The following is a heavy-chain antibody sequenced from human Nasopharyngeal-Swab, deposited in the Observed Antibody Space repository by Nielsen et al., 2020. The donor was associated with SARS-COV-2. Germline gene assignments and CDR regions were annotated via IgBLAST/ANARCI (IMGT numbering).Heavy chain of an antibody. CDR3: AKKVMDY. J-gene: IGHJ4*02. CDR2: ISYDGSNK. V-gene: IGHV3-30*18. D-gene: IGHD3-16*01. CDR1: GFTFSNYG. Sequence: GESLKISCAASGFTFSNYGMHWVRQARGKGLEWVAVISYDGSNKYYADSVKGRFTISRDNSKNTLYLQMNSLRAEDTAVYYCAKKVMDYWGQGTLVTVSS.